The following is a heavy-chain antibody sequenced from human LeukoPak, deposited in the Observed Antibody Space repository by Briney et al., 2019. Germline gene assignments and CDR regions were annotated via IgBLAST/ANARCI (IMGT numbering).Heavy chain of an antibody. CDR2: IKEDGGEK. CDR3: VRDRGYCSGGTCYALWDY. Sequence: PGGSLRLSCAGSGFTCSNYWMTWDRQAPGKGLEWVAHIKEDGGEKYHVDPVKGRFTISRDNAENSLYLQMNSLRAEDTAMYYCVRDRGYCSGGTCYALWDYWGQGTLVTVSS. V-gene: IGHV3-7*01. D-gene: IGHD2-15*01. CDR1: GFTCSNYW. J-gene: IGHJ4*02.